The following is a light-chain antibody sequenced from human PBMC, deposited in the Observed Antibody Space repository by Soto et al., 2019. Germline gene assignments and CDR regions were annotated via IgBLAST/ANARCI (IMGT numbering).Light chain of an antibody. Sequence: QSVLTQPPSESGSPGLRVTNSYSGSSSKIAFNPVNWYQHLPGTAPKVLVYENNRRPSGVPDRFSVSKSGTSASLAISGLQSEDEADYFCATLDTIVNGFVFGVGSKVTLL. CDR2: ENN. V-gene: IGLV1-44*01. CDR1: SSKIAFNP. J-gene: IGLJ1*01. CDR3: ATLDTIVNGFV.